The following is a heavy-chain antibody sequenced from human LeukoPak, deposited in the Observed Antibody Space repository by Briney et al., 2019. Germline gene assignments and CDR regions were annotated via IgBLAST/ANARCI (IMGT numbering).Heavy chain of an antibody. Sequence: PGGSLRLSCAASGFTFSSHARNWVRQAPGKGLERVVIIKPDGSEKFYADSVSGGFTISRDNAKNSMYLQMNSLRADDTAVYYCARGGSWSWDNWGQGTLVTVSS. CDR1: GFTFSSHA. D-gene: IGHD2-8*02. CDR2: IKPDGSEK. V-gene: IGHV3-7*01. CDR3: ARGGSWSWDN. J-gene: IGHJ4*02.